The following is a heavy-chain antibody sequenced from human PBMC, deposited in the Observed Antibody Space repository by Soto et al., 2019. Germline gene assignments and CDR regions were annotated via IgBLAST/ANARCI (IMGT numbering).Heavy chain of an antibody. CDR2: IYYSGST. V-gene: IGHV4-59*08. CDR3: ARFGGTTVTTGYFDY. D-gene: IGHD4-17*01. Sequence: LRETLSLTCTVSGGSISSYYWSWIRQPPGKGLEWIGYIYYSGSTNYNPSLKSRVTISVDTSKNQFSLKLSSVTAADTAVYYCARFGGTTVTTGYFDYWGQGTLVTVSS. J-gene: IGHJ4*02. CDR1: GGSISSYY.